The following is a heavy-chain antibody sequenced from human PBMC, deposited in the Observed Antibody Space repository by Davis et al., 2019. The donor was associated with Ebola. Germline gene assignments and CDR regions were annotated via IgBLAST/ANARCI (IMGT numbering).Heavy chain of an antibody. CDR3: AKAPVRFLEWFTTDY. Sequence: GESLKISCAASEFTFSGYAMSWVRQAPGKGLEWVSAISGSGGSTYYAGSVKGRFTISRDNSRNTLYLQMNSLRAEDTAVYYCAKAPVRFLEWFTTDYWGKGTLVTFSS. D-gene: IGHD3-3*01. V-gene: IGHV3-23*01. J-gene: IGHJ4*02. CDR1: EFTFSGYA. CDR2: ISGSGGST.